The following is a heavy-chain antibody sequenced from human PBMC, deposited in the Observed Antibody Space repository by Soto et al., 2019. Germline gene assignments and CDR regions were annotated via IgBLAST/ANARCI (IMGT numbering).Heavy chain of an antibody. D-gene: IGHD5-18*01. CDR1: GGPISSSSYY. CDR2: IFYSGTT. J-gene: IGHJ6*01. CDR3: ACIFTGGYRYSFYCYGMDV. Sequence: SDALSRTCTVSGGPISSSSYYWGWIRQPPGKGLEWIGSIFYSGTTYYNPSLKSRVTISVDTSKNQFSLKLSSVTAADMAVYNCACIFTGGYRYSFYCYGMDVRGQGTRGT. V-gene: IGHV4-39*01.